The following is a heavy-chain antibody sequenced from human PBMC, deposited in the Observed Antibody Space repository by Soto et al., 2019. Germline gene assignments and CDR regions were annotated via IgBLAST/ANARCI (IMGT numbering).Heavy chain of an antibody. V-gene: IGHV3-30-3*01. D-gene: IGHD5-18*01. CDR1: GFTFSNYA. CDR2: ISYDGSDK. CDR3: ARDTGPNGYNCFYFGIDV. J-gene: IGHJ6*02. Sequence: QVHLVESGGGVVQPGRSLRLSCAASGFTFSNYAMHWVRQAPGKGLAWVAVISYDGSDKYNANSVKGRFTISRDNSKNTLYLQRNSLRSQDTAVYYCARDTGPNGYNCFYFGIDVWGQGTTVTVSS.